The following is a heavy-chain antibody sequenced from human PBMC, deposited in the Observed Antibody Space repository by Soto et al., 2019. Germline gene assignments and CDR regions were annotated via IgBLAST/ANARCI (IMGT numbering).Heavy chain of an antibody. J-gene: IGHJ6*02. D-gene: IGHD3-3*01. V-gene: IGHV1-69*13. CDR1: GGTFSSYA. Sequence: ASVKVSCKASGGTFSSYAISWVRQAPGQGLEWMGGIIPIFGTANYAQKFQGRVTITADESTSTAYMELSSLRSEDTAVYYCAREDYDFWSGYSLYYYYYGMDVWGQGTTVTVSS. CDR3: AREDYDFWSGYSLYYYYYGMDV. CDR2: IIPIFGTA.